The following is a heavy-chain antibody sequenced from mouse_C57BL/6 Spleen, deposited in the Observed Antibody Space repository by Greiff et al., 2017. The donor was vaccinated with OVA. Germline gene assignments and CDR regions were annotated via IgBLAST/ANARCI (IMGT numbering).Heavy chain of an antibody. CDR2: IRLKSDNYAT. D-gene: IGHD1-1*01. CDR1: GFTFSNYW. J-gene: IGHJ4*01. Sequence: EVKLQESGGGLVQPGGSMKLSCVASGFTFSNYWMNWVRQSPEKGLEWVAQIRLKSDNYATHYAESVKGRFTISRDDSKSSVYLQMNNLRAEDTGIYYCTRVITTVVATDYAMDYWGQGTSVTVSS. V-gene: IGHV6-3*01. CDR3: TRVITTVVATDYAMDY.